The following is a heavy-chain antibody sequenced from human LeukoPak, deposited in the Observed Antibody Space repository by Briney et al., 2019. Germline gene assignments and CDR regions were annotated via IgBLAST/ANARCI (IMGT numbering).Heavy chain of an antibody. CDR1: GFTFSGYW. D-gene: IGHD6-13*01. J-gene: IGHJ6*02. Sequence: GGSLRLSCAASGFTFSGYWMHWVRQAPGKGLVWVSRINSDGSSTSYADSVKGRFTISRDNSKNTLYLQMNSLRAEDTAVYYCARESYSSSLRYYYYGMDVWGQGTTVTVSS. V-gene: IGHV3-74*01. CDR2: INSDGSST. CDR3: ARESYSSSLRYYYYGMDV.